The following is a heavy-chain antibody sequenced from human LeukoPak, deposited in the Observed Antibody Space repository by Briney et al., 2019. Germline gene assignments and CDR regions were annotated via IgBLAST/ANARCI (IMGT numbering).Heavy chain of an antibody. CDR3: ARLGVTFDI. CDR1: GGSISSSNW. V-gene: IGHV4-4*02. Sequence: SGTLSLTCAVSGGSISSSNWWSWVRQPPGKGLEWIGSIYYSGSTYYNPSLKSRVTISVDTSKNQFSLKLSSVTAADTAVYYCARLGVTFDIWGQGTMVTVSS. CDR2: IYYSGST. J-gene: IGHJ3*02. D-gene: IGHD3-3*01.